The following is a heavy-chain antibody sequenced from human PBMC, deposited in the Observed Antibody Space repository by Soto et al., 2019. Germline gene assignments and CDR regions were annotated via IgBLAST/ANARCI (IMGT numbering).Heavy chain of an antibody. CDR3: ARDQGGSYYY. J-gene: IGHJ4*02. CDR2: ISAYNGHT. D-gene: IGHD1-26*01. CDR1: GYTFTSYA. V-gene: IGHV1-18*01. Sequence: VKVSCKASGYTFTSYAMHWVRQAPGQGLEWMGWISAYNGHTNYAQKFQGRVTMTTDTSTSTAYMELRSLRSDDTAVYYCARDQGGSYYYWGQGTLVTVSS.